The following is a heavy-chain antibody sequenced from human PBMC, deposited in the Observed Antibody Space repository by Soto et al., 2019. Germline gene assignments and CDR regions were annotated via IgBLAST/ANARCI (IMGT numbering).Heavy chain of an antibody. CDR1: GFNFAGYA. J-gene: IGHJ4*02. V-gene: IGHV3-23*01. CDR3: AREAAATRICDY. CDR2: ISGPSYAS. Sequence: GGSLRLSCVASGFNFAGYALAWVRQPPGKGLEWVTSISGPSYASFTADSLRGRFTVYRDNSKNTLYLQMNSLRAEDTAVYYCAREAAATRICDYWGQGTLVTVSS. D-gene: IGHD2-15*01.